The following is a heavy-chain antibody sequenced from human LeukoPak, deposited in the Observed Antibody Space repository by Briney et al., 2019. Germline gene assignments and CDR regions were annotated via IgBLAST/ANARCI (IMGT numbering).Heavy chain of an antibody. V-gene: IGHV3-11*04. Sequence: PGGSLRLSCAASGFTFSDYYMSWIRQAPGKGLEWVSYISSSGSTIYYADSVKGRFTISRDNAKNSLYLQMNSLRAEDTAVYYCASESLLCYGALDYWGQGTLVTVSS. CDR3: ASESLLCYGALDY. J-gene: IGHJ4*02. CDR2: ISSSGSTI. D-gene: IGHD4-17*01. CDR1: GFTFSDYY.